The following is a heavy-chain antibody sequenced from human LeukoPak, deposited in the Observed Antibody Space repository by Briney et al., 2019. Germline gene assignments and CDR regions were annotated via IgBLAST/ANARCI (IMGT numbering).Heavy chain of an antibody. D-gene: IGHD6-6*01. J-gene: IGHJ6*03. CDR2: TYNNGNT. CDR1: GYSIRSGYY. V-gene: IGHV4-38-2*02. CDR3: ARFRDDEYSSSSATVTSYYYYYYMDV. Sequence: SETLSLTCNVSGYSIRSGYYWGWIRQPPGKGLEWIGNTYNNGNTYYNPSLKSRVTMSVDTSKNQFSLKLSSVTAADTAVYYCARFRDDEYSSSSATVTSYYYYYYMDVWGKGTTVTVSS.